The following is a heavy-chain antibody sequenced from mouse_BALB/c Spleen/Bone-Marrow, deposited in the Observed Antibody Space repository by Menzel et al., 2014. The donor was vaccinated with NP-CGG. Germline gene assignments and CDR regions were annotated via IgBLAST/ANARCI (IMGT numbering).Heavy chain of an antibody. Sequence: DGKLVESGPGLVKPSQSLSLTCTVTGYSITSGFAWNWIRQFPGNNLEWMGYISSSGRTSYHPSLKGRISITRDTSKNQFFLQLNSVTTEDTATYYCARSGNFFDYWGQGTTLTVSS. V-gene: IGHV3-2*02. CDR2: ISSSGRT. CDR3: ARSGNFFDY. J-gene: IGHJ2*01. D-gene: IGHD1-3*01. CDR1: GYSITSGFA.